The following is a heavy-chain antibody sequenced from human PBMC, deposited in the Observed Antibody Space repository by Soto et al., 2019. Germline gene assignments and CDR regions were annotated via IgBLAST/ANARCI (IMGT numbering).Heavy chain of an antibody. CDR3: ARIMKGEFDY. CDR2: INHSGST. CDR1: GGSFSGYY. V-gene: IGHV4-34*01. Sequence: PSETLSLTCAVYGGSFSGYYWSWIRQPPGKGLEWIGEINHSGSTNYNPSLKSRVTISVDTSKNQFSLKLSSVTAADTAVYYCARIMKGEFDYWGQGTLVTVSS. J-gene: IGHJ4*02. D-gene: IGHD2-8*01.